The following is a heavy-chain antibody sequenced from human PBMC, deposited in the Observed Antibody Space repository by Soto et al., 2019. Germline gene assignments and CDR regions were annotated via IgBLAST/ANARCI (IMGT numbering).Heavy chain of an antibody. J-gene: IGHJ3*01. CDR2: AIPVFGTT. Sequence: QVQLVQSGAEVRKPGSSVKVSCKASGDTFMYYAFTWVRQAPGQGLEWVGQAIPVFGTTNHAQKFQGRVTFTADKSTSTAYMALSSLRFEDTAVYFCARTYIAAARPTASDLWVQVTMVTVSS. CDR1: GDTFMYYA. V-gene: IGHV1-69*06. CDR3: ARTYIAAARPTASDL. D-gene: IGHD6-13*01.